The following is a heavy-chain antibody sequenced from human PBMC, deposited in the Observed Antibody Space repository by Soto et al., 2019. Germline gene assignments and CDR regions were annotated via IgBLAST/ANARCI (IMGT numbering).Heavy chain of an antibody. V-gene: IGHV3-23*01. D-gene: IGHD3-10*01. Sequence: GGSLRLSCAAFGFTFSSYAMSWVRQAPGKGLEWVSAISGSGGSTYYADSVKGRFTISRDNSKNTLYLQMNSLRAEGTAVYYCAKDLKPMVRGVLAAFDIWGQGTMVTVSS. CDR3: AKDLKPMVRGVLAAFDI. J-gene: IGHJ3*02. CDR2: ISGSGGST. CDR1: GFTFSSYA.